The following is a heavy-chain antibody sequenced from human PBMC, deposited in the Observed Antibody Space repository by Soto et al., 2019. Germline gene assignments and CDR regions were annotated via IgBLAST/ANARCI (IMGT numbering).Heavy chain of an antibody. CDR1: GYTFTSYD. J-gene: IGHJ6*03. V-gene: IGHV1-8*01. Sequence: GASVKVSCKASGYTFTSYDVTWVRQAPGQGLEWMGWMNPNSGNTGYAQKFQGRVTMTRDTSISTAYMELSSLTTDDTAVYYCARVVYFSTTEPYLHNHYMDVWGKGTTVTVSS. CDR3: ARVVYFSTTEPYLHNHYMDV. CDR2: MNPNSGNT. D-gene: IGHD2-8*01.